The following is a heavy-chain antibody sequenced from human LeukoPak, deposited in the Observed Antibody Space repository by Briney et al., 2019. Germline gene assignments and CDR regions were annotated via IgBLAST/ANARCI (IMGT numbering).Heavy chain of an antibody. CDR1: GGSISSGSSF. Sequence: SSRTLSLTGTVSGGSISSGSSFWSWIRQPAGKGLEWIGRIFTSGTTNYNPSVKSRVTISVDTSKNQFSLELSSVPAADTAMYYCARDEGLLRTLDLWGRGTLVTVSS. J-gene: IGHJ2*01. CDR3: ARDEGLLRTLDL. V-gene: IGHV4-61*02. D-gene: IGHD3-22*01. CDR2: IFTSGTT.